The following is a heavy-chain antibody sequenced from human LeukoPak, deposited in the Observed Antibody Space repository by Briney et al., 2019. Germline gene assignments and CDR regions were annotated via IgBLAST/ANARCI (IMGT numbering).Heavy chain of an antibody. J-gene: IGHJ4*01. Sequence: GSLRLSCAASGFTFSSYSMSWVRQVPGKGLEWIGSIHYSGSTYYNPSLQSRVTISIDTSKNQFSLTLTSVTEADTAVYYCARDYGGKLDYWGHGTLVTVSS. CDR1: GFTFSSYS. CDR2: IHYSGST. V-gene: IGHV4-39*07. D-gene: IGHD4-23*01. CDR3: ARDYGGKLDY.